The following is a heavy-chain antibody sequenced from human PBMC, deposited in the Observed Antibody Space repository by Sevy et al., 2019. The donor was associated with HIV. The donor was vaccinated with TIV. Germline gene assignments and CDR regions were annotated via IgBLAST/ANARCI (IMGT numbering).Heavy chain of an antibody. J-gene: IGHJ5*02. D-gene: IGHD7-27*01. CDR3: ARDPDWGALDR. CDR1: GFTFSDFW. Sequence: GGSLRLSCEVSGFTFSDFWMTWVRQSPGKGLEWVAYINQDERHINLLDSVRGRFTISRDNAKNSQYLQMDSLRAEDTAIYYCARDPDWGALDRWGQGTLVTVSS. CDR2: INQDERHI. V-gene: IGHV3-7*01.